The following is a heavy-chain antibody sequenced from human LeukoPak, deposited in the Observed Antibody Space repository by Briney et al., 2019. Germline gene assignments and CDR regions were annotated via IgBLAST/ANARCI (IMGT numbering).Heavy chain of an antibody. Sequence: GRSLRLSCAASGFTFSSYAMSWVRQAPGKGLEWVSAISGSGGSTYYADSVKGRFTISRDNSKNTLYLQMNSLRAEDTAVYYCARDPYSYCSSTSCYRGALDYWGQGTLVTVSS. D-gene: IGHD2-2*02. V-gene: IGHV3-23*01. CDR3: ARDPYSYCSSTSCYRGALDY. J-gene: IGHJ4*02. CDR1: GFTFSSYA. CDR2: ISGSGGST.